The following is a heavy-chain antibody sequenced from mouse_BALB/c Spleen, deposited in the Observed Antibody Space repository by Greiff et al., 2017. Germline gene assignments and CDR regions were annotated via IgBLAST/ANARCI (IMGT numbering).Heavy chain of an antibody. D-gene: IGHD1-2*01. CDR2: ISSGGST. J-gene: IGHJ2*01. V-gene: IGHV5-6-5*01. Sequence: EVQLVESGGGLVKPGGSLKLSCAASGFTFSSYAMSWVRQTPEKRLAWVASISSGGSTYYPDSVKGRFTISRDNARNILYLQMSSLRSEDTAMYYCARGTITTAFDYWGQGTTLTVSS. CDR3: ARGTITTAFDY. CDR1: GFTFSSYA.